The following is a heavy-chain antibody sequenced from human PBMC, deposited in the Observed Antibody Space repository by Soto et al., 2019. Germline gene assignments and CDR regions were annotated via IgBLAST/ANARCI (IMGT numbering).Heavy chain of an antibody. V-gene: IGHV4-31*03. CDR2: IYHTGKT. CDR3: ARAGSSTANWIDP. Sequence: TLSLTCTVSGDAIYIGGYYWTWIRQHPGKGLEWIGYIYHTGKTYYNPSLESRVTMSVDTSKNQFSLKLASVTAADTAVYYCARAGSSTANWIDPWGQGTLVTVSS. CDR1: GDAIYIGGYY. D-gene: IGHD2-2*01. J-gene: IGHJ5*02.